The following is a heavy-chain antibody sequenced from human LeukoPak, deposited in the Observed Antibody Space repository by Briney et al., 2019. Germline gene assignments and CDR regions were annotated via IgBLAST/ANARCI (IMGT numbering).Heavy chain of an antibody. CDR3: ARDQASSSSSPY. CDR1: GFTASSNY. D-gene: IGHD2-2*01. CDR2: IYTGGST. V-gene: IGHV3-66*01. Sequence: GGSLRLSCAASGFTASSNYMSWVRQAPGKGLEWVSSIYTGGSTYYADAVKGRFTISRDNSKNTVNLQMNSLRAEDTAVYYCARDQASSSSSPYWGQGTLVTVSS. J-gene: IGHJ4*02.